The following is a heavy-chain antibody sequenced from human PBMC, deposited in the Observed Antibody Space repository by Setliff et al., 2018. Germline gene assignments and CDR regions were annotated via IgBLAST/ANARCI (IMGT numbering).Heavy chain of an antibody. CDR1: GGSISTYY. D-gene: IGHD4-4*01. CDR2: IYYSGTT. V-gene: IGHV4-59*01. CDR3: ARGAYIGLDY. Sequence: PSETLSLTCTVSGGSISTYYWTWIRQPPGKALEWIGYIYYSGTTNYSPSLKSRVTISIDMSKNQFSLKLNSVAAADTAVCYCARGAYIGLDYWGQGTLVTVSS. J-gene: IGHJ4*02.